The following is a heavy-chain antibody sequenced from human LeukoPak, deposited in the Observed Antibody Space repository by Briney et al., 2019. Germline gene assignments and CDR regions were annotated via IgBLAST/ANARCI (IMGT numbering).Heavy chain of an antibody. CDR1: GFTFSSYW. V-gene: IGHV3-74*01. J-gene: IGHJ4*02. D-gene: IGHD1-26*01. CDR3: AREGGSYSNYFDY. CDR2: IYSDGIST. Sequence: PGRSLRPSCAASGFTFSSYWMHWVRQAPGKGLVWVSRIYSDGISTSYADSVKGRFTISRDNAKNTLYLQMNSLKAEDTAIYYCAREGGSYSNYFDYWGQGTLVTVSS.